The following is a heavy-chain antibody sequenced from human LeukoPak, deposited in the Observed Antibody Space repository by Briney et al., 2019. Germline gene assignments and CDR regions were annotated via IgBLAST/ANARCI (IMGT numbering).Heavy chain of an antibody. J-gene: IGHJ4*02. D-gene: IGHD3-22*01. CDR3: AKGSVDYDSSGYHAQTFDY. CDR2: IYYSGST. CDR1: GGSISSSSYY. V-gene: IGHV4-39*01. Sequence: SETLSLTCTVSGGSISSSSYYWGWIRQPPGKGLEWIGSIYYSGSTYYNPSLKSRVTISVDTSKNRFSLKLSSVTAADTAVYYCAKGSVDYDSSGYHAQTFDYWGQGTLVTVSS.